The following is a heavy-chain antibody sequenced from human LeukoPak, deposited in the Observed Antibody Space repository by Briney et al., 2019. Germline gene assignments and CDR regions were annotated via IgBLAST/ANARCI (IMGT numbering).Heavy chain of an antibody. D-gene: IGHD1-1*01. Sequence: SETLSLTCAVSGASISSNWWNWVRQPPGKGLEWIGEIHHSGSANYNPSLKSRVTISLDTSENQFSLRLSSVTAADTAVYYCARDAGHQLSRRNYYAMDVWGQGTTVTVSS. CDR1: GASISSNW. CDR3: ARDAGHQLSRRNYYAMDV. J-gene: IGHJ6*02. CDR2: IHHSGSA. V-gene: IGHV4-4*02.